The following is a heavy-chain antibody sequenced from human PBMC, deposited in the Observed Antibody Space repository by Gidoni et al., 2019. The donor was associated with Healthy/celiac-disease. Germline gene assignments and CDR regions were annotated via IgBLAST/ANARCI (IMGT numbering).Heavy chain of an antibody. V-gene: IGHV3-21*01. CDR3: ASDRPRVPAPAAY. Sequence: EVQLVESGGGRVKPGGSLSLSCAASGFTFSSFSMNWVRQAPGKGREWVSSISSSIIYIYYAASVTGRFPISRDNAKNSLYLQMNSLRAADTAVSYCASDRPRVPAPAAYWGQGTLFTVSS. D-gene: IGHD2-2*01. CDR2: ISSSIIYI. J-gene: IGHJ4*02. CDR1: GFTFSSFS.